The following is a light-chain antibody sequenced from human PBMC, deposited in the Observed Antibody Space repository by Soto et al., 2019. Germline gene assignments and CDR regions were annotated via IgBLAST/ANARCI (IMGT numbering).Light chain of an antibody. V-gene: IGKV3-15*01. CDR2: GAS. CDR3: QQFHNWPYT. J-gene: IGKJ2*01. Sequence: EIVMTQSPATLSVSPGERATLSCRASQSVSSNLAWYQQKPGQAPRLLIYGASTRATDIPARFSGSGSGTDFTLTISSLQSEDFAIYYCQQFHNWPYTFGQGTKLETK. CDR1: QSVSSN.